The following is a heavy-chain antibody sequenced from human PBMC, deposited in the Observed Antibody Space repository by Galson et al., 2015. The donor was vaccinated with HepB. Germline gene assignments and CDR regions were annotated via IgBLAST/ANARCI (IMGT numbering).Heavy chain of an antibody. J-gene: IGHJ4*02. CDR1: GGTFSSYA. D-gene: IGHD3-22*01. CDR2: IIPIFGTA. CDR3: VSSYYDSSGYAPLDY. V-gene: IGHV1-69*13. Sequence: AVKVSCKAAGGTFSSYAVSWVRQAPGQGLEWMGGIIPIFGTANYAQKFQGRVTITADESTSTAYMELSSLRSKDTAVYYCVSSYYDSSGYAPLDYWGQGTLVTVSS.